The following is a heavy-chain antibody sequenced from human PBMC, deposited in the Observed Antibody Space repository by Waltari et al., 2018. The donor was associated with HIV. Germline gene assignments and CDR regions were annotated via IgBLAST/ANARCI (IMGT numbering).Heavy chain of an antibody. CDR2: IYTSGST. CDR1: GGSISSGSYY. D-gene: IGHD1-1*01. V-gene: IGHV4-61*02. CDR3: ARERNHFDY. J-gene: IGHJ4*02. Sequence: QVQLQESGPGLVKPSQTLSLTCTVSGGSISSGSYYWRWIRQPAGKGLEWIGRIYTSGSTNYNPSLKSRVTISVDTSKNQFSLKLSSVTAADTAVYYCARERNHFDYWGQGTLVTVSS.